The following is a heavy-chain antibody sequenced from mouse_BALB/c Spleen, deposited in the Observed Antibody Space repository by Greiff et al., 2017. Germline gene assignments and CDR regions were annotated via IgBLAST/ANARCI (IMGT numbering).Heavy chain of an antibody. CDR1: GYTFTSYW. CDR3: ARGVRRQWFAY. CDR2: IFPGTGTT. V-gene: IGHV1S132*01. D-gene: IGHD2-14*01. Sequence: QVQLQQSGAELVKPGASVKLSCKTSGYTFTSYWIQWVKQRPGQGLGWIGEIFPGTGTTYYNEKFKGKATLTIDTSSSTAYMQLSSLTSEDSAVYFCARGVRRQWFAYWGQGTLVTVSA. J-gene: IGHJ3*01.